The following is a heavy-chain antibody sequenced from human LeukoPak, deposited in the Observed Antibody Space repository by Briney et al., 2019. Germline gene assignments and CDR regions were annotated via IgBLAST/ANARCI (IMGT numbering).Heavy chain of an antibody. Sequence: SVKVSCKASGGTFSSYAISLVRQAPGQGLEWMGRIIPILGIANYAQKFQGRVTITADKSTSTAYMELSSLRSEDTAVYYCARDGDGYNAAFDYWGQGTLVTVSS. CDR3: ARDGDGYNAAFDY. CDR1: GGTFSSYA. J-gene: IGHJ4*02. D-gene: IGHD5-12*01. V-gene: IGHV1-69*04. CDR2: IIPILGIA.